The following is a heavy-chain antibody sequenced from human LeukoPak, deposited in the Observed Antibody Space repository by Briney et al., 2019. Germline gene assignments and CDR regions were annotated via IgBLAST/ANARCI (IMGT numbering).Heavy chain of an antibody. J-gene: IGHJ6*03. CDR2: IYYTGST. Sequence: TSESLSLTCTVSGGSISSSSYYWGWIRQPPGKGLEWIGNIYYTGSTTYNPSLKSRVTIPIDTSRNQFSLKLSSVTAADTAIYSCARRRRPAYSSSWTPNYHFYYYMDVWGKGTTVTVSS. V-gene: IGHV4-39*07. CDR1: GGSISSSSYY. D-gene: IGHD6-13*01. CDR3: ARRRRPAYSSSWTPNYHFYYYMDV.